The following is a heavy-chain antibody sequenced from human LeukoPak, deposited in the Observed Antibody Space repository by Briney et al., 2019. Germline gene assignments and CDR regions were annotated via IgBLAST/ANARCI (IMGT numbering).Heavy chain of an antibody. CDR1: GGSISSHY. Sequence: SETLSLTCTVSGGSISSHYWAWIRQPPGKGLEWIGYISYTGSTNYDPSIKSRVTISVDTSKNQFSLKLRSVTAADTAVYYCAREGYSSNWYDYWGQGTLVTVSS. J-gene: IGHJ5*01. CDR3: AREGYSSNWYDY. CDR2: ISYTGST. D-gene: IGHD6-13*01. V-gene: IGHV4-59*11.